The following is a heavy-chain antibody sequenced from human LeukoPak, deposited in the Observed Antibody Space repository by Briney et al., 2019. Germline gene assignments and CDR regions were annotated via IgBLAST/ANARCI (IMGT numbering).Heavy chain of an antibody. CDR3: ARAYCGGDCPDWFAP. J-gene: IGHJ5*02. CDR1: GGSLSSGGSY. CDR2: IYYSGST. Sequence: SQTLSLTCTVSGGSLSSGGSYWSCIRQHPGKGLEWVRYIYYSGSTYYNPSLKSRVTISVYTSKNQFSLKLSSVTAADTAVYYCARAYCGGDCPDWFAPWGQGTLVTVSS. D-gene: IGHD2-21*02. V-gene: IGHV4-31*03.